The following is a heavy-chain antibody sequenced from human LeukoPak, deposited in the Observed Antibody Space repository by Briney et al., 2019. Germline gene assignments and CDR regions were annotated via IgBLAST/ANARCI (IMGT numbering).Heavy chain of an antibody. Sequence: GGSLRLSCAASGFTFSSYAMSWVRQAPGKGLEWVSAISGSGGSTYYADSVKGRFTISRDNSKNTLYLQMNSLRAEDTAVYYCAKAADCSSTSCYAGYYYYGMDVWGQGTTVTVSS. CDR1: GFTFSSYA. V-gene: IGHV3-23*01. J-gene: IGHJ6*02. CDR2: ISGSGGST. CDR3: AKAADCSSTSCYAGYYYYGMDV. D-gene: IGHD2-2*01.